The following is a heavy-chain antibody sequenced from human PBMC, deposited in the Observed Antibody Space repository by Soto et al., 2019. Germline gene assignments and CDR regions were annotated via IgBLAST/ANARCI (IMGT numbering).Heavy chain of an antibody. CDR1: RFTFSSYV. J-gene: IGHJ5*02. CDR2: ISSSSSDI. D-gene: IGHD3-16*01. V-gene: IGHV3-21*01. CDR3: ARGSTVTSGGRWFDP. Sequence: EVLLVESGGGLVKPGGSLRLSCAASRFTFSSYVMNWARQAPGKGLEWVSSISSSSSDIYYAYSVKGRFTISRDNAKNSLYLQMNSLRAEDTAVYYCARGSTVTSGGRWFDPWGQGTLVTVSS.